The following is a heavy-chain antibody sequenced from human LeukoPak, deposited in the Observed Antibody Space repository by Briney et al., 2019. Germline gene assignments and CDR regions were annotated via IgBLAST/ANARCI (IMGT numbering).Heavy chain of an antibody. Sequence: GGSLRLSCAASGFTFSSYDMNWVRQASGRGLEWVSGITDSGRKTYYADSVKGRFSISRDNSKNTVYLQMSDLRAEDTAVYYCAKITKATTPNYWGQGTLVTVSS. J-gene: IGHJ4*02. CDR2: ITDSGRKT. CDR3: AKITKATTPNY. D-gene: IGHD4-17*01. V-gene: IGHV3-23*01. CDR1: GFTFSSYD.